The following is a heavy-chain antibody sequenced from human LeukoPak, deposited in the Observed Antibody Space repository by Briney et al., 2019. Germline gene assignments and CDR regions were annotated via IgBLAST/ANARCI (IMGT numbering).Heavy chain of an antibody. CDR2: INHSGST. CDR1: GGSFSGYY. CDR3: ASSVEMATISS. V-gene: IGHV4-34*01. J-gene: IGHJ5*02. D-gene: IGHD5-24*01. Sequence: SETLSLTCAVYGGSFSGYYWSWIRQPPGKGLEWIGEINHSGSTNYNPSLKSRVTISVDTSKNQFSLKLSSVTAADTAVYYCASSVEMATISSWGQGTLVTVSS.